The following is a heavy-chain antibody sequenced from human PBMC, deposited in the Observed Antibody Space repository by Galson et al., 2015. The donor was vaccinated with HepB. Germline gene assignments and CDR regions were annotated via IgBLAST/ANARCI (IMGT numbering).Heavy chain of an antibody. D-gene: IGHD3-10*01. Sequence: SLRLSCAASGFTLSPYWTNWVRQAPGKGLEWVGYINREGREKNYVDSVKGRFTISRDNAKNSLYLQMNSLRVEDTALYYCVRDGDYYESGKYYDAFDIWGQGTMVTVAS. CDR3: VRDGDYYESGKYYDAFDI. V-gene: IGHV3-7*03. CDR2: INREGREK. J-gene: IGHJ3*02. CDR1: GFTLSPYW.